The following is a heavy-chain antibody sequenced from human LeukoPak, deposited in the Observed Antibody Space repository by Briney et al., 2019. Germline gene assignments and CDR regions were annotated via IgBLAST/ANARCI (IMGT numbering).Heavy chain of an antibody. Sequence: GGSLRLSCAASGFTFSSYSMNWVRQAPGKGRGGGGYIISRSSTIYYADSVKGRFTISRDNAKNPLYLQMNSLRAEDTAVYYCASINWFDPWGQGTLVTVSS. CDR2: IISRSSTI. CDR3: ASINWFDP. V-gene: IGHV3-48*01. CDR1: GFTFSSYS. J-gene: IGHJ5*02.